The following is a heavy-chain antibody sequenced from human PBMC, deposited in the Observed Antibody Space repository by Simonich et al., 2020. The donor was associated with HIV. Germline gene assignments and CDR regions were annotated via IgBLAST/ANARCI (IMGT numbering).Heavy chain of an antibody. V-gene: IGHV4-34*12. D-gene: IGHD7-27*01. CDR3: ARLERGIDAFDI. CDR1: GESFSGYY. Sequence: QEQLRQWGAGLLKPSETLSLTCAVYGESFSGYYWTWIRQPPGKGLGWIGETINSGSTKYNPSLKSRVTISVDSSKKQFSLKLSSVTAADTAVYYCARLERGIDAFDIWGQGTMVTVSS. J-gene: IGHJ3*02. CDR2: TINSGST.